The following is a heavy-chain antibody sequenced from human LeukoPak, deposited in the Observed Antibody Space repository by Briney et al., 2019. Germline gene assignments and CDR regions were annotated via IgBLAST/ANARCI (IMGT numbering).Heavy chain of an antibody. D-gene: IGHD4-17*01. V-gene: IGHV4-34*01. CDR2: INHSGST. CDR3: ARVWGDYGDYGVGWFDP. CDR1: GGSFSGYY. Sequence: SETLSLTCAVYGGSFSGYYWSWIRQPPGKGLEWIGEINHSGSTNYNPSLKSRVTISVDTSKNQFSLKLSSVTAADTAVYYCARVWGDYGDYGVGWFDPWGQGTLVTVSS. J-gene: IGHJ5*02.